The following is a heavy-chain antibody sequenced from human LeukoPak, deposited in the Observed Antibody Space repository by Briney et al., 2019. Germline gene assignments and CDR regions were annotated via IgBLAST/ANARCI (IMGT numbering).Heavy chain of an antibody. CDR2: ISSNSAYI. J-gene: IGHJ6*02. V-gene: IGHV3-21*01. Sequence: GGSLRLSCAASGFSFSDYAMDWVRQAPGKGLEWVSAISSNSAYIFYADSVKGRFTISRDNAKSSVSLQMNSLRDDDTAVYFCARIFRYQLVDYYALDVWGQGTTVTVSS. CDR3: ARIFRYQLVDYYALDV. D-gene: IGHD2-2*01. CDR1: GFSFSDYA.